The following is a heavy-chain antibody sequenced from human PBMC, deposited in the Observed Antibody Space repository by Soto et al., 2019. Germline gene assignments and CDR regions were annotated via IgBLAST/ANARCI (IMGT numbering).Heavy chain of an antibody. CDR2: ISAYNGNT. CDR3: ARDEAVAGRLNWFDP. D-gene: IGHD6-19*01. J-gene: IGHJ5*02. Sequence: ASVKVSCKASGYTFTSYGISWVRQAPGQGLEWMGWISAYNGNTNYAQKLQGRVTMTTDTSTSTAYMELRSLRSDDTAVYYCARDEAVAGRLNWFDPWGQGTLVTVSS. CDR1: GYTFTSYG. V-gene: IGHV1-18*01.